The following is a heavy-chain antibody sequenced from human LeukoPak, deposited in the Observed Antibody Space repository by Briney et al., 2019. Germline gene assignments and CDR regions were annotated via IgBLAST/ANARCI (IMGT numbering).Heavy chain of an antibody. CDR1: GGSISSSSYY. D-gene: IGHD5-12*01. CDR2: TYYSGST. J-gene: IGHJ4*02. Sequence: SETLSLTCTVSGGSISSSSYYWGWIRQPPGKGLEWIGSTYYSGSTYYNPSLKSRVTISVDTSKNQFSLKLSSVTAADTAVYYCARDATRMGNYFNYWGQGTLVTVSS. V-gene: IGHV4-39*02. CDR3: ARDATRMGNYFNY.